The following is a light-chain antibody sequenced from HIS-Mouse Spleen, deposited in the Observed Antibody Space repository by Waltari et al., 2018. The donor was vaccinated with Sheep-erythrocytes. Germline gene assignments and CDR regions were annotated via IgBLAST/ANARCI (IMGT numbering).Light chain of an antibody. CDR3: SSYAGSNNWV. V-gene: IGLV2-8*01. CDR1: SSDVGGYNS. J-gene: IGLJ3*02. Sequence: QSALTQPPSASGSPGQSVPISCTGTSSDVGGYNSVSWYQQHPGKAPTLMIYEVSKRPSGVPDRFSGSKSGNTASLTVSGLQAEDEADYYCSSYAGSNNWVFGGGTKLTVL. CDR2: EVS.